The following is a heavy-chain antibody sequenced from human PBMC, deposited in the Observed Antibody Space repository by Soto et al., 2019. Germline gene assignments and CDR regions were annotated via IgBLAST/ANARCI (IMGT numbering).Heavy chain of an antibody. J-gene: IGHJ5*02. CDR3: ARHTIVIAAAGTGWFDP. V-gene: IGHV5-51*01. D-gene: IGHD6-13*01. CDR1: GYSFTSYW. CDR2: IYPGDSDT. Sequence: GESLKISCKGSGYSFTSYWIGWVRQMPGKGLEWMGIIYPGDSDTRYSPSFQGQVTTSADKSISTAYLQWSSLKAPDTPMYYCARHTIVIAAAGTGWFDPWGQGTLVTVSS.